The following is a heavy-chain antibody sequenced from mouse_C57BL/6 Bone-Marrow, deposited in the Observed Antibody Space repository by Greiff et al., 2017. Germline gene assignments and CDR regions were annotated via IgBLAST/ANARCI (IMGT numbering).Heavy chain of an antibody. CDR3: AREDYYGSSYEAY. CDR2: IYPRSGNT. CDR1: GYTFTSYG. V-gene: IGHV1-81*01. J-gene: IGHJ3*01. Sequence: VKLVESGAELARPGASVKLSCKASGYTFTSYGISWVKQRTGQGLEWIGEIYPRSGNTYYNEKFKGKATLTADKSSSTAYMELRSLTSEDSAVYFCAREDYYGSSYEAYWGQGTLVTVSA. D-gene: IGHD1-1*01.